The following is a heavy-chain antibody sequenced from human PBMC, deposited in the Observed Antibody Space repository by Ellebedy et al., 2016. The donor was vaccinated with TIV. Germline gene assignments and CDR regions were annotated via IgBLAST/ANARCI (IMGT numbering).Heavy chain of an antibody. CDR2: ITTSGDT. J-gene: IGHJ5*02. CDR1: GFTSSNYD. V-gene: IGHV3-13*01. D-gene: IGHD3-10*01. Sequence: GESLKISCAASGFTSSNYDMHWVRQSTGNGLEWVSAITTSGDTYYIGSVKGRFTISRENAKNSLYLQMDSLRAGDTAVYYCVRSVAGSSWFDPWGQGTLVTVSS. CDR3: VRSVAGSSWFDP.